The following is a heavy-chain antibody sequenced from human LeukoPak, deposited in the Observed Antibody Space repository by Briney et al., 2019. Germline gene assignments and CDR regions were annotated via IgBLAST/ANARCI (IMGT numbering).Heavy chain of an antibody. J-gene: IGHJ3*02. V-gene: IGHV1-69*13. D-gene: IGHD5-18*01. CDR3: ARADGYLDAFDI. Sequence: SVKVSCKASGGTFSSYAISWVRQAPGQGLEWMGGIIPIFGTANYAQKFQGRVTVTADESTSTAYMELSSLRSEDTAVYYCARADGYLDAFDIWGQGTMVTVSS. CDR1: GGTFSSYA. CDR2: IIPIFGTA.